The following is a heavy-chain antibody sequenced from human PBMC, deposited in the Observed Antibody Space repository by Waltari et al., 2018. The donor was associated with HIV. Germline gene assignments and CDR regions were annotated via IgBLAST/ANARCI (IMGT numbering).Heavy chain of an antibody. J-gene: IGHJ4*02. CDR1: AFPFRNYA. Sequence: QVQLVESGGGVGQPGRSLRLSCAASAFPFRNYALHWVRQAPGKGLEWVAVISYDGSNKYYADSVKGRFTISRDNSKNTLYLQMNSLRAEDTAVYYCARDPQYCSSTSCSYYFDYWGQGTLVTVSS. D-gene: IGHD2-2*01. CDR3: ARDPQYCSSTSCSYYFDY. V-gene: IGHV3-30-3*01. CDR2: ISYDGSNK.